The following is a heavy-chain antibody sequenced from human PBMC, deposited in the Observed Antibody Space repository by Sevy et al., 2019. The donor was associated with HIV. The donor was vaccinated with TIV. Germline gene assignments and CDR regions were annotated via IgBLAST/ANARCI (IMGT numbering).Heavy chain of an antibody. D-gene: IGHD6-6*01. CDR3: ASFNEYSSSSYYYYYGMDV. Sequence: SETLSLTCTVSGGSISSSSYYWGWIRQPPGKGLEWIGSIYYSGSTYYNPSLKSRVTISVDTSKNQFSLKLSSVTAADTAVYYCASFNEYSSSSYYYYYGMDVWGPGTTVTVSS. J-gene: IGHJ6*02. V-gene: IGHV4-39*01. CDR1: GGSISSSSYY. CDR2: IYYSGST.